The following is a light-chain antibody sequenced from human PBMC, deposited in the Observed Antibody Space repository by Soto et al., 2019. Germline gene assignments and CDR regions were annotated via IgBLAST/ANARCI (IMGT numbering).Light chain of an antibody. CDR1: SSDVGRYSL. J-gene: IGLJ2*01. V-gene: IGLV2-23*01. Sequence: QSALTQPASVSGSPGQSITISCTGTSSDVGRYSLVSWYQQHPGKAPKLMIYEDIGRPSGVSNRFSGSKSGNTASLTISGLQTEDEADYYCCSYAGGTSVVFGGGTKLTVL. CDR2: EDI. CDR3: CSYAGGTSVV.